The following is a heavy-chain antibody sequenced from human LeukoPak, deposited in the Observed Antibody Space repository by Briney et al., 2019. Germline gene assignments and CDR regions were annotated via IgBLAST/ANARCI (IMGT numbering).Heavy chain of an antibody. CDR1: GFTFSNAW. V-gene: IGHV3-15*01. J-gene: IGHJ4*02. Sequence: GGSLRLSCAASGFTFSNAWMSWVRQAPGKGLEWVGRIKSKTDDGTTDYAAPVKGRFTISRDDSKTTLYLQMNSLKTEGTAVYYCTGPDFFDYWGQGTLVTVSS. CDR2: IKSKTDDGTT. D-gene: IGHD3/OR15-3a*01. CDR3: TGPDFFDY.